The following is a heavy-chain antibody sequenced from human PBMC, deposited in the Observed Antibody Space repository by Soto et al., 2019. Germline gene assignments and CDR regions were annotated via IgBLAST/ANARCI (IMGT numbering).Heavy chain of an antibody. CDR2: IIPMFATP. D-gene: IGHD6-13*01. CDR3: ARLQYSSSWLYYYYGMDV. V-gene: IGHV1-69*06. J-gene: IGHJ6*02. CDR1: GGTFGSHA. Sequence: SVKGSCKASGGTFGSHAISWVRQATGQGREWMGGIIPMFATPNYAEKFQGRVTITADKSTSTAYMELSSLRSEDTAVYYCARLQYSSSWLYYYYGMDVWGQGTTVTVSS.